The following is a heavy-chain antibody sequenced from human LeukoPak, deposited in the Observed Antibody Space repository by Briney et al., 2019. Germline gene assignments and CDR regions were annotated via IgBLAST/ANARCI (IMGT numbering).Heavy chain of an antibody. CDR1: GFTFSGYW. D-gene: IGHD2-2*01. CDR3: AREEPVAILSH. J-gene: IGHJ4*02. V-gene: IGHV3-7*01. CDR2: IKEDGSEK. Sequence: GGSLRLSCAASGFTFSGYWMSWVRQAPGKGLKWVANIKEDGSEKYYVDSVKGRFTISRDNAKNSLFLEMNSLRAEDTALYYCAREEPVAILSHWGQGTLVTVSS.